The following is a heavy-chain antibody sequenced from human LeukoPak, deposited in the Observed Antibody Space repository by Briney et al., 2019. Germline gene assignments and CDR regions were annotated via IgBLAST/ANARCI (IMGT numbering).Heavy chain of an antibody. CDR3: ASPNDDYGDYHAFDI. J-gene: IGHJ3*02. CDR2: IYYSGST. D-gene: IGHD4-17*01. Sequence: SQTLSLTCTVSGGSISSYYWSWIRQPPGKGLEWIGYIYYSGSTNYNPSLKSRVTISVDTSKNQFSLKLNSVTAADTAVYYCASPNDDYGDYHAFDIWGQGTMVTVSS. V-gene: IGHV4-59*12. CDR1: GGSISSYY.